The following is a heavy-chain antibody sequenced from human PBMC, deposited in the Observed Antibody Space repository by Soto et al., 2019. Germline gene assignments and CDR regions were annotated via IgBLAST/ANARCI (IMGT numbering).Heavy chain of an antibody. CDR3: AREGVVGAEPDY. J-gene: IGHJ4*02. CDR1: GFTFSSYG. Sequence: QVQLVEAGGGVVQPGRSLRLSCAASGFTFSSYGMHWVRQAPGKGLEWVAVIWYDGSNKYYADSVKGRFTISRDNSKNAVCLQMTGVRAEDTAVYCCAREGVVGAEPDYWGQGILVAVSS. CDR2: IWYDGSNK. V-gene: IGHV3-33*01. D-gene: IGHD1-26*01.